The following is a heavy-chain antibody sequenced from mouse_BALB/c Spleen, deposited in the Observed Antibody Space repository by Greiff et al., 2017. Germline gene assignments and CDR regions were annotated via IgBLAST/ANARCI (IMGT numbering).Heavy chain of an antibody. D-gene: IGHD1-1*01. CDR3: ARYYYGYDAIDY. CDR1: GYTFTSYW. Sequence: LQQPGSELVRPGASVKLSCKASGYTFTSYWMHWVKQRHGQGLEWIGDIYPGSGSTNYDEKFKSKGTLTVDTSSSTAYMHLSSLTSEDTAVYYCARYYYGYDAIDYWGQGTSVTVSS. CDR2: IYPGSGST. J-gene: IGHJ4*01. V-gene: IGHV1S22*01.